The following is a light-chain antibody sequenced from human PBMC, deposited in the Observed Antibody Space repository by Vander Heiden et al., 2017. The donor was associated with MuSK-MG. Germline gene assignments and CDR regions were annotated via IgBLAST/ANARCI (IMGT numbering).Light chain of an antibody. Sequence: SSELTQDPAVSVALGQTVRITCQGDSLRSFYAGWYQQKPGQAPVFVIYGKDKRPSGIPDRFSASSSGNTASLTITGAQAEDEADYYCNSQDSSGHHVVFGGGTKLTVL. J-gene: IGLJ3*02. CDR2: GKD. CDR1: SLRSFY. V-gene: IGLV3-19*01. CDR3: NSQDSSGHHVV.